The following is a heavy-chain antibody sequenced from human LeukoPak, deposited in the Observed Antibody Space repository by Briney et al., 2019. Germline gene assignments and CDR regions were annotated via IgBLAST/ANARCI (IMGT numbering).Heavy chain of an antibody. CDR2: IYTSGST. CDR3: ARDGYNENEYYFDY. CDR1: GGCITSGSYY. V-gene: IGHV4-61*02. J-gene: IGHJ4*02. D-gene: IGHD5-24*01. Sequence: PSQTLSLTCIVSGGCITSGSYYWSWIRQPAGKGLEWIGRIYTSGSTNYNPSLKSRVTISVDTSKNQVSLKLSSVTAADTAVYYCARDGYNENEYYFDYWGQGTLVTVSS.